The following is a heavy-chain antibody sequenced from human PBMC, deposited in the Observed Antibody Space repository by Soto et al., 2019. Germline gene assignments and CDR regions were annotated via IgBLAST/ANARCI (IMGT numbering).Heavy chain of an antibody. D-gene: IGHD2-2*02. V-gene: IGHV4-59*01. Sequence: SETLSLTCTVSGISIDKNYWTWIRQIPGKGLEWIGYILYGGSSSFNLSLKSRVTMSLDTSKSQFSLKLSSVTAADTAVYYCARGAISTKIEYWGHGTLVTVSS. CDR1: GISIDKNY. J-gene: IGHJ4*01. CDR2: ILYGGSS. CDR3: ARGAISTKIEY.